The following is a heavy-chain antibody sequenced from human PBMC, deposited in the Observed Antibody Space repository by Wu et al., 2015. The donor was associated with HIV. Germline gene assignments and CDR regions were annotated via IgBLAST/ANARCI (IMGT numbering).Heavy chain of an antibody. CDR1: GYSFTGYY. CDR2: INPNSGDT. V-gene: IGHV1-2*02. Sequence: QVQLVQSGTEVRMPGASVKVSCRASGYSFTGYYIHWVRQAPGQGLEWMGWINPNSGDTKYAQMFQGRISLTKDTSITTAYVELSRLRSDDTAMYYCARAIVGSYFDYWGQGTLVTVSS. D-gene: IGHD1-26*01. CDR3: ARAIVGSYFDY. J-gene: IGHJ4*02.